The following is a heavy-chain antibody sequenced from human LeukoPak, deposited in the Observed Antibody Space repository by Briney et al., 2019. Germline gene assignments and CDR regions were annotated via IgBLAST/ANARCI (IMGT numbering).Heavy chain of an antibody. CDR3: ARAAAGNPFYFDY. J-gene: IGHJ4*02. D-gene: IGHD6-13*01. Sequence: GESLKISCKGSGYSFTSYWIGWVRQMPGKGLEWMGIIYPGDSDTRYSPSFKGQVTISADKSISTAYLQWSSLKASDTAMFYCARAAAGNPFYFDYWGQGTLVTVSS. CDR1: GYSFTSYW. CDR2: IYPGDSDT. V-gene: IGHV5-51*01.